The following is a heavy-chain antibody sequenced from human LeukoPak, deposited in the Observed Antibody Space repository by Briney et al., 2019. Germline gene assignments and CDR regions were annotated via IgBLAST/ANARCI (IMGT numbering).Heavy chain of an antibody. Sequence: SVKVSCKASGGTFSSYAISWVRQAPGQGLEWMGRIIPIFGSANYAQKFQGRVTITTDESTSTAYMELSSLRSEDTAVYYCARAADSSSWTHFDYWGQGTLVTVSS. V-gene: IGHV1-69*05. J-gene: IGHJ4*02. CDR3: ARAADSSSWTHFDY. CDR1: GGTFSSYA. D-gene: IGHD6-13*01. CDR2: IIPIFGSA.